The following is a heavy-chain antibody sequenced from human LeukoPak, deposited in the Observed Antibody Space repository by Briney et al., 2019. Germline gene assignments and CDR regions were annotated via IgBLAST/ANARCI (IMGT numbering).Heavy chain of an antibody. J-gene: IGHJ6*02. D-gene: IGHD4-17*01. CDR1: GGSISSSSYY. CDR3: ARDQNGDYYYYYGMDV. Sequence: SETLSLTCTVSGGSISSSSYYWGWIRQPPGKGLEWIGSIYHSGSTYYNPSLKSRVTISVDTSKNQFSLKLSSVTAADTAVYYCARDQNGDYYYYYGMDVWGQGTTFTVSS. V-gene: IGHV4-39*07. CDR2: IYHSGST.